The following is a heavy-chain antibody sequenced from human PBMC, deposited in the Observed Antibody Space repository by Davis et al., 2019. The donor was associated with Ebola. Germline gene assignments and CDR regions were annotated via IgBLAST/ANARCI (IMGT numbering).Heavy chain of an antibody. CDR1: GFTFTRFP. D-gene: IGHD6-13*01. CDR2: ISYDGSNK. Sequence: GGSLRLSCAASGFTFTRFPMHWVRQAPGKGLEWVALISYDGSNKYYADSVKGRFTISRDNSKNTLYVQMNSLKPEDTAVYYCARDFGLAAAGTAFDYWGQGTLVAVSS. J-gene: IGHJ4*02. V-gene: IGHV3-30*04. CDR3: ARDFGLAAAGTAFDY.